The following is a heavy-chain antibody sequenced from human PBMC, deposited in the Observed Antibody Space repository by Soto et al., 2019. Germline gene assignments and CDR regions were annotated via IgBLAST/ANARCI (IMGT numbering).Heavy chain of an antibody. CDR3: ARAGGSCSGGSCTHLYFYGIDV. CDR1: GFTFSRFW. V-gene: IGHV3-74*01. J-gene: IGHJ6*02. D-gene: IGHD2-15*01. Sequence: VQLVESGGGLVQPGGSLRVSCAASGFTFSRFWMHWVRQAPGMGLVWVSRIDSYGSSTNYADSVKGRFTISRDNAKNTLYLQMNSLRAEDTAVYYCARAGGSCSGGSCTHLYFYGIDVWGQGTTVTVSS. CDR2: IDSYGSST.